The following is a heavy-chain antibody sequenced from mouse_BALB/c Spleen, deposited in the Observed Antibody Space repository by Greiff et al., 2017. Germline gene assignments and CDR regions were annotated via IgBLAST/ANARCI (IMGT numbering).Heavy chain of an antibody. V-gene: IGHV1-80*01. D-gene: IGHD1-1*01. CDR3: ARPHYYGSTWFAY. CDR1: GYAFSSYW. J-gene: IGHJ3*01. Sequence: QVQLQQSGAELVRPGSSVKISCKASGYAFSSYWMNWVKQRPGQGLEWIGQIYPGDGDTNYNGKFKGKATLTADKSSSTAYMQLSSLTSEDSAVYFCARPHYYGSTWFAYWGQGTLVTVSA. CDR2: IYPGDGDT.